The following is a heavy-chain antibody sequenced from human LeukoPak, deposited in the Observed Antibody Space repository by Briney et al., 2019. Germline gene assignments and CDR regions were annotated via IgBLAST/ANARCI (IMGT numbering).Heavy chain of an antibody. CDR2: ISSTGGTT. J-gene: IGHJ4*02. CDR1: GITFSSYG. CDR3: ARGKSNYGDYVDY. Sequence: PGGSLRLSCAASGITFSSYGMSWVRQAPGKGLEWVSSISSTGGTTYYADSVKGRFTISRDNARNSLYLQMNSLRAEDTAVYYCARGKSNYGDYVDYWGQGTLVTVSS. D-gene: IGHD4-17*01. V-gene: IGHV3-23*01.